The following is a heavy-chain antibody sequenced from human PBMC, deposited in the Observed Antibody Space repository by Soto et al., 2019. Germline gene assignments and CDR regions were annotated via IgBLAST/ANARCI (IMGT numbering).Heavy chain of an antibody. CDR1: GFTFSNYA. CDR2: ISSGSSGT. D-gene: IGHD4-17*01. Sequence: EVQLVESGGGLVQPGGSLRLSCAASGFTFSNYAMTWVRQAPGKGLEWVSIISSGSSGTYYADSVKGRFTISRDNSKNTLYLQMTSLRAEDTAVYYCAKDTAYGVNSPIDYWGQGTLVTVSS. CDR3: AKDTAYGVNSPIDY. V-gene: IGHV3-23*04. J-gene: IGHJ4*02.